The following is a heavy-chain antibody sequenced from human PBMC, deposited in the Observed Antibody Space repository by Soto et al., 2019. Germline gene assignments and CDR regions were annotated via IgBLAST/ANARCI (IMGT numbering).Heavy chain of an antibody. CDR2: IDWDDDK. V-gene: IGHV2-70*04. Sequence: SGPTLVNPTQTLTLTCTFSGFSLSTSGMRVSWIRQPPGKALEWLARIDWDDDKFYSTSLKTRLTISKDTSKNQVVLTMTNMDPVDTATYYCARHHYDSSGYRLPLLNYFDYWGQGTLVTVSS. CDR3: ARHHYDSSGYRLPLLNYFDY. CDR1: GFSLSTSGMR. J-gene: IGHJ4*02. D-gene: IGHD3-22*01.